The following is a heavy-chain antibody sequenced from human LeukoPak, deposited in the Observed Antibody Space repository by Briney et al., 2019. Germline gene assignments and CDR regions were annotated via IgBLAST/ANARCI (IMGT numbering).Heavy chain of an antibody. V-gene: IGHV4-4*02. CDR3: ARAGVWERYYDSSGTYAFDI. CDR1: GGSISSSNW. J-gene: IGHJ3*02. D-gene: IGHD3-22*01. CDR2: IYHSGST. Sequence: SETLSLTCAVSGGSISSSNWWSWVRQPPGKGLEWIGEIYHSGSTNYNPSLKSRVTISVDTSKNQFSLGLSSVTAADTAVYYCARAGVWERYYDSSGTYAFDIWGQGTMVTVSS.